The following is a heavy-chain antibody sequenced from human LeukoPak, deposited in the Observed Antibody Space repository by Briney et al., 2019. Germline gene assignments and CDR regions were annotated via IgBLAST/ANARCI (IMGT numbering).Heavy chain of an antibody. CDR3: ARGRGGYYDSSGDDAFDI. D-gene: IGHD3-22*01. V-gene: IGHV4-59*02. CDR2: IYYTGST. CDR1: GDSVTTYF. J-gene: IGHJ3*02. Sequence: PSGTLSLTCSVSGDSVTTYFWTWIREPPGKGLEWIGYIYYTGSTNYNPSLKSRVTMSVDSPKNQISLKLTSVTAADTAVYYCARGRGGYYDSSGDDAFDIWGQGTMVTVSS.